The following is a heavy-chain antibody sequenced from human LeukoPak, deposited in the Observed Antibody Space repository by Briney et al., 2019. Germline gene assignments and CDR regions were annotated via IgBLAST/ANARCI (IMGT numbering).Heavy chain of an antibody. CDR3: ARYTAMGTTNFDY. CDR1: GGSISSYY. D-gene: IGHD5-18*01. Sequence: SETLSLTCTVSGGSISSYYWSWIRQPPGKGLECFGYIYYSGSTNYNPSLKSRVTISVDTSKNQFSLKLSSVTAADTAVYYCARYTAMGTTNFDYWGQGTLVTVSS. CDR2: IYYSGST. V-gene: IGHV4-59*08. J-gene: IGHJ4*02.